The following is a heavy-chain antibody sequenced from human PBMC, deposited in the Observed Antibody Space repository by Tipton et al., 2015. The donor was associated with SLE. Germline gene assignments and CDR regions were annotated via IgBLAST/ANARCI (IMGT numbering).Heavy chain of an antibody. CDR1: GGSISSHY. V-gene: IGHV4-59*11. J-gene: IGHJ2*01. CDR3: ARVGGYSYSYWYFEL. CDR2: IYYSGST. Sequence: GLVKPSETLSLTCTVSGGSISSHYWSWIRQPPGKGLEWIGYIYYSGSTNYNPSLKSRVTISVDTSKNQFSLKLSSVTAADTAVYYCARVGGYSYSYWYFELWGRGTRVTVSS. D-gene: IGHD5-18*01.